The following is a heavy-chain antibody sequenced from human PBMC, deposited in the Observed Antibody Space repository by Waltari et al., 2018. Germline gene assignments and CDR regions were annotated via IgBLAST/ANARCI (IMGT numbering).Heavy chain of an antibody. D-gene: IGHD3-10*01. J-gene: IGHJ5*02. Sequence: QPQLQESGPRMVKLSETLSLPCRVSGDSLMYNFYSSGWLRQPPGKGLEWIGSTYYDGTTHYNSSLKGRATISVDPTKNQFSLEISSTTAADTAVYYCARDPTKGVYNWFDPWGQGILVIVSS. CDR3: ARDPTKGVYNWFDP. CDR1: GDSLMYNFYS. CDR2: TYYDGTT. V-gene: IGHV4-39*07.